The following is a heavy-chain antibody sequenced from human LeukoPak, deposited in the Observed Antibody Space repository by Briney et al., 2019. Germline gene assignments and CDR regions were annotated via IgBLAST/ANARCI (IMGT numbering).Heavy chain of an antibody. CDR3: ARDVSYSSSWYVY. Sequence: GRSLRLSCAASGFTFSSYGMHWVRQAPGKGLEWVAVIWYDRSNKYYADSVKGRFTISRDNSKNTLYLQMNSLRAEDTAVYYCARDVSYSSSWYVYWGQGTPVTVSS. CDR1: GFTFSSYG. D-gene: IGHD6-13*01. CDR2: IWYDRSNK. V-gene: IGHV3-33*01. J-gene: IGHJ4*02.